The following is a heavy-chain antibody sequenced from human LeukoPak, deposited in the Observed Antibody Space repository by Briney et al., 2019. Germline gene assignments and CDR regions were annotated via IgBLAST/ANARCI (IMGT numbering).Heavy chain of an antibody. J-gene: IGHJ6*03. CDR2: MNPNSGNT. CDR3: ARGITMVRGVIITVGVYYMDV. Sequence: ASVKVSCKASGYTFTSYDINWVRQATGQGLEWMGWMNPNSGNTGYAQKFQGRVTITRNTSISTAYMELSSLRSEDTAVYYCARGITMVRGVIITVGVYYMDVWAKGTTVTVS. CDR1: GYTFTSYD. V-gene: IGHV1-8*03. D-gene: IGHD3-10*01.